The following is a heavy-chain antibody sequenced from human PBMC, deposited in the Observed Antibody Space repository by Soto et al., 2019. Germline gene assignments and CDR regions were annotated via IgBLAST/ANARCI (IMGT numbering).Heavy chain of an antibody. CDR3: AKRGEAGAKCFEY. Sequence: EVQLLESGGGLVQPGGSLRLSCGASGFTFSSYAMSWVRQAPGKGLEWVSVISGSGGTTHYADSVKGRLTISRDNSKNTLYLQMNSLRAEDTAVYYCAKRGEAGAKCFEYWGQGTLLTVSS. V-gene: IGHV3-23*01. CDR2: ISGSGGTT. J-gene: IGHJ4*02. D-gene: IGHD3-16*01. CDR1: GFTFSSYA.